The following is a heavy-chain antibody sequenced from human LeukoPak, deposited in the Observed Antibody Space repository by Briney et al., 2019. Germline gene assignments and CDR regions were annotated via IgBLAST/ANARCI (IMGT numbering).Heavy chain of an antibody. CDR1: GGSISSYY. D-gene: IGHD2-15*01. CDR3: AGALLLSAFDI. J-gene: IGHJ3*02. V-gene: IGHV4-59*01. CDR2: IYYSGST. Sequence: SETLSLTCTVSGGSISSYYWSWIRQPPGKGLEWIGYIYYSGSTNYNPSLKSRVTISVDTSKNQFSLKLSSVTAADTAVYYCAGALLLSAFDIWGQGTMVTVSS.